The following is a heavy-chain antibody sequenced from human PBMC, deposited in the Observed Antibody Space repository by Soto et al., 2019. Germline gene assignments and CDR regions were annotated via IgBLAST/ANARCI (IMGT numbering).Heavy chain of an antibody. CDR1: AFTFSSYW. CDR3: ARDVCEAARRGEYGFDI. D-gene: IGHD6-6*01. Sequence: PGGSLRLSCAASAFTFSSYWMSWVRQAPGKGLEWVANIKQDGSEKYYVDSVKGRFTISRDNAKNSLYLHMNSLRAEATAVYYCARDVCEAARRGEYGFDIWGQGTMVTVSS. V-gene: IGHV3-7*03. J-gene: IGHJ3*02. CDR2: IKQDGSEK.